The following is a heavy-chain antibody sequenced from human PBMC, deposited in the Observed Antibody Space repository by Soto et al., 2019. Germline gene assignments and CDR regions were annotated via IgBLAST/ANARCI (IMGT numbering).Heavy chain of an antibody. Sequence: VEMVQSGAEVKKPGASVRVSCKASGYTFTDYFIHWVRQAPGQGLEWMGWINPNSGGTNYAQKFQGRVTMTRDTSITTVYLDLSRLRSDDTATYYCARDTKIPVSAIHDGRWGQGTLVTVSS. CDR3: ARDTKIPVSAIHDGR. V-gene: IGHV1-2*02. D-gene: IGHD2-2*01. J-gene: IGHJ4*02. CDR2: INPNSGGT. CDR1: GYTFTDYF.